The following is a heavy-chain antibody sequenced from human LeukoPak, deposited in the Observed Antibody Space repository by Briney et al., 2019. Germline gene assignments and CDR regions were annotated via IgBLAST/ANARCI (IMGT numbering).Heavy chain of an antibody. CDR1: GFTFSDYY. CDR2: ISSSGSTI. J-gene: IGHJ4*02. Sequence: GGSLRLSCAASGFTFSDYYMSWTRQAPGKGLEWVSYISSSGSTIYYADSVKGRFTISRDNAKNSLYLQMNSLRAEDTAVYYCARDEVDYYFDYWGQGTLVTVSS. CDR3: ARDEVDYYFDY. D-gene: IGHD2-15*01. V-gene: IGHV3-11*01.